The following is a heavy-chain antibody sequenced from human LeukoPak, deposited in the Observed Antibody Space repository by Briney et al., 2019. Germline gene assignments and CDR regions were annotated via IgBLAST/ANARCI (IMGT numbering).Heavy chain of an antibody. CDR3: ARADPNYYDTRRTFDL. CDR2: IYYSGST. J-gene: IGHJ5*02. Sequence: SSETLSLTCTVSGGSISSGDYYWSWIRQPPGKGLEWIGYIYYSGSTYYNPSLKSRVTFSIDTPKNQFSLKLTSVTAADSAVYYCARADPNYYDTRRTFDLWGQGTLVIVSS. CDR1: GGSISSGDYY. V-gene: IGHV4-30-4*08. D-gene: IGHD3-22*01.